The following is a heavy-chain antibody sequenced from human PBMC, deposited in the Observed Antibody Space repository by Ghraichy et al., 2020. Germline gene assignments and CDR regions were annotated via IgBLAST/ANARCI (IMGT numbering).Heavy chain of an antibody. CDR2: ISAYNGNT. V-gene: IGHV1-18*04. CDR3: ARVDYGSGSYYLHY. CDR1: GYTFTSYG. D-gene: IGHD3-10*01. Sequence: ASVKVSCKASGYTFTSYGISWVRQAPGQGLEWMGWISAYNGNTNYAQKLQGRVTMTTDTSTSTAYMELRSLRSDDTAVYYCARVDYGSGSYYLHYWGQGTLVTVSS. J-gene: IGHJ4*02.